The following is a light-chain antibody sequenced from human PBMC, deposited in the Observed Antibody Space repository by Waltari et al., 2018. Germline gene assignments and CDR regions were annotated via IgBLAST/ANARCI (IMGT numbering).Light chain of an antibody. CDR2: AAS. Sequence: CRARQSISSTYLAWYEQKPGQAPSRLIYAASSRATGIPDRFSGSGSGTDFTLTIKRLEPEDFAVYYGQQSDTSSVTFGQGTRLEIK. J-gene: IGKJ5*01. V-gene: IGKV3-20*01. CDR3: QQSDTSSVT. CDR1: QSISSTY.